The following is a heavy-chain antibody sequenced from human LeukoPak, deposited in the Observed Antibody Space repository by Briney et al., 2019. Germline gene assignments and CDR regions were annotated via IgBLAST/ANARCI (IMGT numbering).Heavy chain of an antibody. J-gene: IGHJ2*01. CDR2: ISRSSDYT. CDR3: AVAGLSYWYFDL. D-gene: IGHD6-19*01. Sequence: PGGSLRLSRAASGFTFSSYSMNWVRQAPGKGQEWVSSISRSSDYTYYADSVKGRFTISRDNAKNSLYLQMNSLRAEDTAVYYCAVAGLSYWYFDLWGRGTLVTV. CDR1: GFTFSSYS. V-gene: IGHV3-21*01.